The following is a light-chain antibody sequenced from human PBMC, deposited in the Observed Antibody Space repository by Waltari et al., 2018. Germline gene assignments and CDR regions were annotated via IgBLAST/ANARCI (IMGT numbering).Light chain of an antibody. CDR3: HQYGSSPT. CDR2: GAS. V-gene: IGKV3-20*01. J-gene: IGKJ5*01. CDR1: QSLSSSY. Sequence: EIVLTQSPGTLSLSPGERATLSCGASQSLSSSYLAWYQQKPGQSPRLLIYGASSRATGIPDRFTGSGSGTYFTLTISRLEPEDFAVYYCHQYGSSPTFGQGTRLEIK.